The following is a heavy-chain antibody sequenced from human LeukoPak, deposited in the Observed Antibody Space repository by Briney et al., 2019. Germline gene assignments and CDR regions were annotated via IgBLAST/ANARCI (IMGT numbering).Heavy chain of an antibody. CDR1: GGSISSSSYY. Sequence: SETLSLTCTVSGGSISSSSYYWGWIRQPPGKGLEWIGSIYYSGSTYYNPSLKSRVTISVDTSKNQFSLKLSSVTAADTAVYYCASKGSGSYYAPPDYWGQGTLVTVSS. V-gene: IGHV4-39*07. J-gene: IGHJ4*02. CDR2: IYYSGST. D-gene: IGHD1-26*01. CDR3: ASKGSGSYYAPPDY.